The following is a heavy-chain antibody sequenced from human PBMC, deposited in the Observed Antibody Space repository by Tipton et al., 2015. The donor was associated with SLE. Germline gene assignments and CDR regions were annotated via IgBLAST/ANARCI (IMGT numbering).Heavy chain of an antibody. V-gene: IGHV4-39*07. CDR3: ARHRSGSSWLDP. CDR1: GDSISSSGYQ. J-gene: IGHJ5*02. CDR2: ISYSENT. Sequence: TLSLTCTVFGDSISSSGYQWGWFRQPPGKGLEWIGRISYSENTYYNPSLRSRVTLLLDMSKNQFSLKVGSVTAADTAVYYCARHRSGSSWLDPWGQGTLVTVAS. D-gene: IGHD1-26*01.